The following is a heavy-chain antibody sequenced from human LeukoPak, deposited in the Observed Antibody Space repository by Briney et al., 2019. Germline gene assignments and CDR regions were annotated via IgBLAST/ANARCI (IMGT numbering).Heavy chain of an antibody. CDR1: GGSISSSSYY. CDR3: ARDPGGSGYFDY. Sequence: PSETLSLTCTVSGGSISSSSYYWGWIRQPPGKGLEWIGSIYYSGSTYYNPSLKSRVTISVDTSKNQFSLKLSSVTAADTAVYYCARDPGGSGYFDYWGQGTLVTVSS. D-gene: IGHD3-10*01. CDR2: IYYSGST. J-gene: IGHJ4*02. V-gene: IGHV4-39*07.